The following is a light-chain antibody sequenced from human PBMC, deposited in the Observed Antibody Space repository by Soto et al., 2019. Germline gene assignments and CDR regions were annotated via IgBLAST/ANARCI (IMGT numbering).Light chain of an antibody. V-gene: IGKV2-30*02. CDR3: MQGTHWPWT. Sequence: DVVMTQSPLSLPVTLGQPASIFCRSSQSLIHSDGNTYLSWFQQPPGHSPRRLLYEFSDRDSGVPDRFTGSGSGTDFTLKISRVEAEDVGVYSCMQGTHWPWTFGQGTEVEIK. CDR1: QSLIHSDGNTY. J-gene: IGKJ1*01. CDR2: EFS.